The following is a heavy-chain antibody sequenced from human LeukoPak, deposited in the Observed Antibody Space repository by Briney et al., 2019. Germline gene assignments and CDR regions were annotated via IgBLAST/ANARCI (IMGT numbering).Heavy chain of an antibody. Sequence: SETLSLTGTVSGGSMSSRYYWSWIRQSPGKGLEWIAYIYHNGNTDYNPSLKSRVTISIDTSKNQFSLELSSVTAADTAVYYCAREDHGGFYYYFDSWGQGILVTVSS. J-gene: IGHJ4*02. CDR1: GGSMSSRYY. D-gene: IGHD4-23*01. CDR3: AREDHGGFYYYFDS. CDR2: IYHNGNT. V-gene: IGHV4-59*01.